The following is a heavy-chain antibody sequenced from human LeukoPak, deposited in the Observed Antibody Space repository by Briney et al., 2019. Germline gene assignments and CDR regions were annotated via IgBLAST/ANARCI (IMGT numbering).Heavy chain of an antibody. CDR3: AKVQLGIGVDY. CDR2: ISDGGSRT. D-gene: IGHD7-27*01. V-gene: IGHV3-23*01. CDR1: GFAFSVYA. J-gene: IGHJ4*02. Sequence: GGSLRLSCAASGFAFSVYAMSWLRQAPGRGLEWVSGISDGGSRTYYADSVKGRFTISRDDSKNTLYLQMNSLRAEDTAVYYCAKVQLGIGVDYWGQGTLVTVSS.